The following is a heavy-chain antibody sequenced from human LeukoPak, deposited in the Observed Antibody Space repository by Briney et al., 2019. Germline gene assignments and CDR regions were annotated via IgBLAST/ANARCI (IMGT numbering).Heavy chain of an antibody. J-gene: IGHJ4*02. D-gene: IGHD5-18*01. CDR1: GFTFSSYA. CDR2: ISDSGGNT. V-gene: IGHV3-23*01. CDR3: AKTFSGYNYGIDY. Sequence: GGSLRLSCAASGFTFSSYAMSWVRQAPGKGREWVSAISDSGGNTYYADSVKGRFTISRDNSKNTLYLQMSSLRVEDTAVYYCAKTFSGYNYGIDYWGQGTLVTVSS.